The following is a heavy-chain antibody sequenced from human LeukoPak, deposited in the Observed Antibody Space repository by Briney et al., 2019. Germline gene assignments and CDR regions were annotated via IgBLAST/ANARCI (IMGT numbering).Heavy chain of an antibody. Sequence: GSHRLSCSAPGFTFSDHWMPTVRQVPGKVLVWVACVNGDVSITNHADSVKGRFTTSRDNAKKTLYLQMNSLTVDDTAVYYCARGPRDGYNPLAYWGQGTLVTVSS. V-gene: IGHV3-74*01. D-gene: IGHD5-24*01. J-gene: IGHJ4*02. CDR2: VNGDVSIT. CDR3: ARGPRDGYNPLAY. CDR1: GFTFSDHW.